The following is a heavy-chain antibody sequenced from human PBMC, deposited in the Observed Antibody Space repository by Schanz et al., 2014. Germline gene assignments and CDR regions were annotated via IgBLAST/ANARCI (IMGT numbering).Heavy chain of an antibody. D-gene: IGHD3-22*01. CDR2: IIPVLAIA. CDR1: GGTFSRLT. J-gene: IGHJ4*02. CDR3: ARDYYDSSGYYYCDY. V-gene: IGHV1-69*04. Sequence: QVQLVQSGAEVKKPGSSVRVSCKASGGTFSRLTFSWIRQAPGQGLEWMGRIIPVLAIADYAQKFQGRVTITADKSTSTASMELSSLRSEDTAVYYCARDYYDSSGYYYCDYWGQGTLVTVSS.